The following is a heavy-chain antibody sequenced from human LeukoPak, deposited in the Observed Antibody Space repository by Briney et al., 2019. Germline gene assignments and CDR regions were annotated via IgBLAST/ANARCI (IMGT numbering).Heavy chain of an antibody. V-gene: IGHV3-7*01. CDR2: MKGDGSEE. J-gene: IGHJ4*02. D-gene: IGHD2-15*01. Sequence: GGSLRLSCAASGFTFSTYFMSWVRQAPGKWLEWVASMKGDGSEEYYVDSVKGRFTISRDNAKNSLYLQMNSLRAEDTAVYSCARLHCTGGSCYSYFVYWGQGTQVTVSS. CDR1: GFTFSTYF. CDR3: ARLHCTGGSCYSYFVY.